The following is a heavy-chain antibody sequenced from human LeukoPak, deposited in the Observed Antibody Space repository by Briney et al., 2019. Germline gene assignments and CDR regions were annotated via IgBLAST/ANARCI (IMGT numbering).Heavy chain of an antibody. V-gene: IGHV4-4*02. CDR2: IYHNGNT. Sequence: PSETLSLTCAVSGGSISSNNWWNWVRQPPGKGLEWIGDIYHNGNTNYNPSLKSRVTISVDKSRNHFSLKLSSVTAADTAVYYCARGAKQQLRNYYYYYYMDVWGKGTTVTISS. CDR1: GGSISSNNW. J-gene: IGHJ6*03. D-gene: IGHD6-13*01. CDR3: ARGAKQQLRNYYYYYYMDV.